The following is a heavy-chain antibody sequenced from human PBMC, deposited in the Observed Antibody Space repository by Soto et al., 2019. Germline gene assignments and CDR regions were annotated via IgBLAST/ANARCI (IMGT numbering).Heavy chain of an antibody. CDR2: ISYDGSNK. CDR1: GFTFSNYA. Sequence: QVQLVESGGGVVQPGRSLRLSCAASGFTFSNYAMHWVRQAPGKGLEWVAVISYDGSNKYYADSVKGRLTIPRDNSKNTLYLQMNSLRAEDTAVYYCARRPVTYYFDYWGQGTLVTVSS. J-gene: IGHJ4*02. V-gene: IGHV3-30-3*01. D-gene: IGHD4-17*01. CDR3: ARRPVTYYFDY.